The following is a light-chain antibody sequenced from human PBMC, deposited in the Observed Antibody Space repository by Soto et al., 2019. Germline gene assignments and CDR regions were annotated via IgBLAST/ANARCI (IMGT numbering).Light chain of an antibody. CDR2: EVT. Sequence: QSALTQPPSASGSPGQSVTISCTGTSSDVGNYSYVSWYQQHPGKAPKLMIYEVTKRPSGVPDRFSGSKSGNTASLTVSGLQAEDEADYYCSSYAGSKTLFGGGTQLTVL. CDR3: SSYAGSKTL. V-gene: IGLV2-8*01. CDR1: SSDVGNYSY. J-gene: IGLJ3*02.